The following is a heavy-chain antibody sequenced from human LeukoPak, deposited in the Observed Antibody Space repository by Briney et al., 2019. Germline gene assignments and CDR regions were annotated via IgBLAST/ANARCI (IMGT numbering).Heavy chain of an antibody. CDR1: GFTFSSYG. CDR2: ISYDGSNK. CDR3: AKDYGVY. J-gene: IGHJ4*02. V-gene: IGHV3-30*18. D-gene: IGHD3-10*01. Sequence: PGGSLRLSCAASGFTFSSYGMHWVRQAPGKGLEWVAVISYDGSNKYYADSVKGRFTISRDNSKNTLYLQMNSLRAEDTAAYYCAKDYGVYWGQGTLVTVSS.